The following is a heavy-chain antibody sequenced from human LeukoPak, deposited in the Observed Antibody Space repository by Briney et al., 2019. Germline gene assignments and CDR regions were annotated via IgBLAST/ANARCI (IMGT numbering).Heavy chain of an antibody. CDR3: ARTLRGYSYGPFDY. Sequence: SETLSLTCTVSGGSISSYYWSWIRQPPGKGLEWIGYIYYSGSTNYNPSLKSRVTISVDTSKNQFSLKLSSVTAADTAVYYCARTLRGYSYGPFDYWGQGXLVTVS. J-gene: IGHJ4*02. V-gene: IGHV4-59*01. CDR2: IYYSGST. D-gene: IGHD5-18*01. CDR1: GGSISSYY.